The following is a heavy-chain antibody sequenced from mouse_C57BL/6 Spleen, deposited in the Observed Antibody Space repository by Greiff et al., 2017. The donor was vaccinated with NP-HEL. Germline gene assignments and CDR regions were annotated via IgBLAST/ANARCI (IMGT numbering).Heavy chain of an antibody. J-gene: IGHJ3*01. CDR2: INPYNGGT. CDR3: ALDSSGYVGFAY. D-gene: IGHD3-2*02. CDR1: GYTFTDYY. Sequence: VQLQQSGPVLVKPGASVKMSCKASGYTFTDYYMNWVKQSHGKSLEWIGVINPYNGGTSYNQKFKGKATLTVDKSSSTAYMELNSLTSEDSAVYYCALDSSGYVGFAYWGQGTLVTVSA. V-gene: IGHV1-19*01.